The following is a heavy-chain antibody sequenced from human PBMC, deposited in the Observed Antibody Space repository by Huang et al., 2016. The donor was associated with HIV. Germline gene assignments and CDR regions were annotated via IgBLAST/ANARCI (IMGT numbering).Heavy chain of an antibody. J-gene: IGHJ4*02. CDR1: GFKLSGFG. Sequence: QVRLVESGGGVVQPGGSLRLSCAASGFKLSGFGMHWVRQAPVNGREWVAVISYDGRSQFYTDSVKCRFTISRDNSDNTLSLQMKGLRPDDTAVYYCAKESRWFSDFDHWGQGVLVSVSS. D-gene: IGHD2-15*01. CDR2: ISYDGRSQ. V-gene: IGHV3-30*18. CDR3: AKESRWFSDFDH.